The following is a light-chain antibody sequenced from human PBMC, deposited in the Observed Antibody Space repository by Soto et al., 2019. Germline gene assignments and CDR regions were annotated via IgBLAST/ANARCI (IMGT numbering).Light chain of an antibody. CDR1: KTISFW. CDR3: HQYHSSPYT. V-gene: IGKV1-5*01. Sequence: DIPMTQSPSTLSASVGDKVTITCRASKTISFWLAWYQQKPGKAPKLLIYDASSLESGGPSRFRGSGSGTEFTLTISSLQPDDFAAYYCHQYHSSPYTFAQGTKLEIQ. CDR2: DAS. J-gene: IGKJ2*01.